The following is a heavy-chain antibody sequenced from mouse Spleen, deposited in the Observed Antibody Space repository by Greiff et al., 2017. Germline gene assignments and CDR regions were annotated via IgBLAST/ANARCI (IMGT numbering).Heavy chain of an antibody. D-gene: IGHD2-10*01. CDR2: IDPETGGT. CDR1: GYTFTDYE. Sequence: VQLQESGAELVRPGASVTLSCKASGYTFTDYEMHWVKQTPVHGLEWIGAIDPETGGTAYNQKFKGKAILTADKSSSTAYMELRSLTSEDSAVYYCTTYYGNFHYFDYWGQGTTLTVSS. CDR3: TTYYGNFHYFDY. V-gene: IGHV1-15*01. J-gene: IGHJ2*01.